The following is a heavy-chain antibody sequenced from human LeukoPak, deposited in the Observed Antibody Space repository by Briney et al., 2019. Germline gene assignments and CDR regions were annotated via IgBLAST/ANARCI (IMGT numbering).Heavy chain of an antibody. V-gene: IGHV1-69*06. CDR3: ARGGWGEILGGHYYYYYMDV. CDR2: IIPIFGTA. Sequence: SVKVSCKASGGTFSSYAISWVRQAPGKGLEWMGGIIPIFGTANYAQRFQGRVTITAEKSTSTAYMDPSDLRSDDTAVYYCARGGWGEILGGHYYYYYMDVWGKGTTVTVSS. D-gene: IGHD1-26*01. J-gene: IGHJ6*03. CDR1: GGTFSSYA.